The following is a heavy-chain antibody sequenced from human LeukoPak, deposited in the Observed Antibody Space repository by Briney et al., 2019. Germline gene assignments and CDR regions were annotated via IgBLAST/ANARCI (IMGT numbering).Heavy chain of an antibody. CDR1: GGSVSSGSYY. D-gene: IGHD3-9*01. Sequence: PSETLSLTCTVSGGSVSSGSYYWSWIRQPPGTGLEWIGYIYYSGSTNYNPSLKSRVTISVDTSKNQFSLRLSSVTAADTAVYYCARAPTYYDILTGYYIWFDPWGQGTLVTVSS. V-gene: IGHV4-61*01. CDR3: ARAPTYYDILTGYYIWFDP. J-gene: IGHJ5*02. CDR2: IYYSGST.